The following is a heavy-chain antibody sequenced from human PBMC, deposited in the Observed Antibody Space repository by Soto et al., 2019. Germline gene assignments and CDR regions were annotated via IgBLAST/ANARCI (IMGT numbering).Heavy chain of an antibody. CDR2: FDPEDGET. V-gene: IGHV1-24*01. CDR3: ATRQLGYCTNGVCNNPPYYFDY. CDR1: GYTLTELS. J-gene: IGHJ4*02. D-gene: IGHD2-8*01. Sequence: ASVKVSCKVSGYTLTELSMHWVRQAPGKGLEWMGGFDPEDGETIYAQKFQGRVTMTEDTSTDTAYMELSSLRSEDTAVYYCATRQLGYCTNGVCNNPPYYFDYWGQGTLVTVSS.